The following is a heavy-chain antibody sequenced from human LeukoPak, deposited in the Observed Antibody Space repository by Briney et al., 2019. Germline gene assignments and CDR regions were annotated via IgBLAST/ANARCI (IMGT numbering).Heavy chain of an antibody. V-gene: IGHV1-69*05. J-gene: IGHJ4*02. CDR3: ARAAYCGGDCYWFDY. Sequence: SVKVSCKASGGTFSSYAISWVRQAPGQGLGWMGGIIPIFGTANYAQKFQGRVTITTDESTSTAYMELSSLRSEDTAVYYWARAAYCGGDCYWFDYWGQGTLVTVSS. CDR2: IIPIFGTA. D-gene: IGHD2-21*02. CDR1: GGTFSSYA.